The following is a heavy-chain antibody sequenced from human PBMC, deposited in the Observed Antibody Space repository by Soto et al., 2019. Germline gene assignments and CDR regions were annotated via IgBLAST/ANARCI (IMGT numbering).Heavy chain of an antibody. CDR1: GGSISSYY. V-gene: IGHV4-4*07. CDR2: IYTSGST. CDR3: ARSATHAPGVAAARFDY. Sequence: SETLSLTCTVSGGSISSYYWSWIRQPAGKGLEWIGRIYTSGSTNYNPSLKSRVTMSVDTSKNQFSLKLSSVTAADTAVYYCARSATHAPGVAAARFDYWGQGTLVTVSS. D-gene: IGHD6-13*01. J-gene: IGHJ4*02.